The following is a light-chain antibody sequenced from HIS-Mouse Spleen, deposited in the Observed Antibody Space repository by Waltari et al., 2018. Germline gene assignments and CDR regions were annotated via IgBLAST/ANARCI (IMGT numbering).Light chain of an antibody. J-gene: IGLJ2*01. Sequence: SYVLTQPPSVSVAPGLTASITCRANNIGRKSVHWYQQKPGQAPVLVVYDDSDRPSGIPERFSGSNSGNTATLTISRVEAGDEADYYCQVWDSSSDVVFGGGTKLTVL. CDR3: QVWDSSSDVV. V-gene: IGLV3-21*02. CDR1: NIGRKS. CDR2: DDS.